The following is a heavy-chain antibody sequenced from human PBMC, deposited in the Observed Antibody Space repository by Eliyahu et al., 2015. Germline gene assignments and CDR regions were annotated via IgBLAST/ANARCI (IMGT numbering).Heavy chain of an antibody. J-gene: IGHJ6*02. V-gene: IGHV4-34*01. D-gene: IGHD4-17*01. Sequence: QVQLQQWGGGLVKPSETLSLSCXVYGESFTDYCXTWIRQPPGKGLEWIGESNHSGSIHYNPSLESRVTISVDTSKNQFSLTMTSVTAADTAMYYCAGGYVTTVTTMWDYYWYNGRDVWGQGTTVTVSS. CDR1: GESFTDYC. CDR2: SNHSGSI. CDR3: AGGYVTTVTTMWDYYWYNGRDV.